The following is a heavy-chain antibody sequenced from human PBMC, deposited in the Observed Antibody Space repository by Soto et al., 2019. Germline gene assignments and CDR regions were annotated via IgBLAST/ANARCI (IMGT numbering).Heavy chain of an antibody. V-gene: IGHV1-69*01. J-gene: IGHJ3*02. CDR3: ARAKSYYDSSGYWKGAFDI. Sequence: QVQLVQSGAEVKKPGSSVKVSCKASGGTFSSYAISWVRQAPGQGLEWMGGIIPIFGTAHYAQKFQGRVTITADESTSTADMEMSSLRSEYTAVYYCARAKSYYDSSGYWKGAFDIWGQGTMVTVSS. D-gene: IGHD3-22*01. CDR2: IIPIFGTA. CDR1: GGTFSSYA.